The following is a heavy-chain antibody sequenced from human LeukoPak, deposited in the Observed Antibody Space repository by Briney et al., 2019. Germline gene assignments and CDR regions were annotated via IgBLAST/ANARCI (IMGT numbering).Heavy chain of an antibody. D-gene: IGHD4-17*01. CDR1: GFTLSGYG. CDR2: ISSSTRII. Sequence: PGGSLRLSCAASGFTLSGYGMNWVRQAPGKGLEWVSYISSSTRIIYYADSVKGRLTISRDNAKNSLYLQMNSLRAEDTAVYYCARDSKRDYGDYFDYWGQGTLVTVSS. CDR3: ARDSKRDYGDYFDY. V-gene: IGHV3-48*01. J-gene: IGHJ4*02.